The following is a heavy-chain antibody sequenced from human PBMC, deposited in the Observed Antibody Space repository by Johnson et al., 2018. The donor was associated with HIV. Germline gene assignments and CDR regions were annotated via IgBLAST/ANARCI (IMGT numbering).Heavy chain of an antibody. CDR3: ARDMAQLELFAFDI. V-gene: IGHV3-30*04. Sequence: QVQLVESGGGVVQPGRSLRLSCAASGFTFSSYAMHWVRQAPGKGMEWVAVISSDGSNKSYADSVKGRFTISRDNSKNTLYLQMNSLRAEDTAVYYCARDMAQLELFAFDIWGQGTMVTVSS. CDR2: ISSDGSNK. CDR1: GFTFSSYA. J-gene: IGHJ3*02. D-gene: IGHD1-1*01.